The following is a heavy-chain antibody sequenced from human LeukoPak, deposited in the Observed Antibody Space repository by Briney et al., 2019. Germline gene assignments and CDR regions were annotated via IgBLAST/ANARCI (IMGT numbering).Heavy chain of an antibody. CDR1: GGSISSYY. Sequence: SETLSLTCTVSGGSISSYYWSWIRQPPGKGLEWIGYIYYSGSTNYNPSLKSRVTISVDTSKNQFSLKLSSVTAADTAVYYCARQDGSGSSVWFDPWGQGTLVTVSS. V-gene: IGHV4-59*01. CDR3: ARQDGSGSSVWFDP. J-gene: IGHJ5*02. CDR2: IYYSGST. D-gene: IGHD3-10*01.